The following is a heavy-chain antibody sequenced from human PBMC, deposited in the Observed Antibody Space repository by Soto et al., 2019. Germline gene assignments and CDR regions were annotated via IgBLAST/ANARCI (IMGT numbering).Heavy chain of an antibody. CDR3: VRRSYCDGDCTRRPYDYYDMDV. J-gene: IGHJ6*02. CDR2: INPKSGGT. V-gene: IGHV1-2*04. Sequence: VKDSCKASGYTFTDYYMHWVRQAPGQGLEWMGWINPKSGGTNYAQKFQGWVTMTRDTSISTAYMELSRVRSDDTAMYYCVRRSYCDGDCTRRPYDYYDMDVWGQGTTVTAP. D-gene: IGHD2-21*02. CDR1: GYTFTDYY.